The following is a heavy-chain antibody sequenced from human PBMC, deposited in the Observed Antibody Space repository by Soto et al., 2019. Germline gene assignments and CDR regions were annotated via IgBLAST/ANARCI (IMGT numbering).Heavy chain of an antibody. CDR3: ARPDWFDP. CDR2: IKSDGSST. J-gene: IGHJ5*02. D-gene: IGHD6-6*01. CDR1: GFTFSTYW. V-gene: IGHV3-74*01. Sequence: GGSLRLSCAASGFTFSTYWMHWVRQAPGKGLVWVSRIKSDGSSTSYADSVKGRFTISRDNAKNTLYLQMNSLRVEDTAVYYCARPDWFDPWGQGTLVTVSS.